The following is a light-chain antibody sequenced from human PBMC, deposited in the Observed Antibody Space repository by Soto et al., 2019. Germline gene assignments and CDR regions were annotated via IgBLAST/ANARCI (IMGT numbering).Light chain of an antibody. CDR3: QQYNDWRPT. CDR1: QSVRSN. CDR2: GAS. Sequence: EIVMTQSPANLSASPGERATLSCRASQSVRSNLAWYQQKPGQAPRLLIYGASTRATGIPARFSGSGSGTEFTLSIGSLQSEDFAVYYCQQYNDWRPTFGQGTKVDI. V-gene: IGKV3-15*01. J-gene: IGKJ1*01.